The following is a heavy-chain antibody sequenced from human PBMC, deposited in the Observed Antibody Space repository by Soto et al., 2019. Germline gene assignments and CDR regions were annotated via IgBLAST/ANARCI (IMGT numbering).Heavy chain of an antibody. Sequence: SETLSLTCTVSGGSIDSSNWWTWARQPPGKGLEWIGEISRTGSTNYNPSLRGRVTMSVDRSNNQFFLKVNSVIAADTAVYYCSKWHPMDPWRQGILVTVSS. CDR2: ISRTGST. CDR3: SKWHPMDP. CDR1: GGSIDSSNW. J-gene: IGHJ5*02. D-gene: IGHD2-2*01. V-gene: IGHV4-4*02.